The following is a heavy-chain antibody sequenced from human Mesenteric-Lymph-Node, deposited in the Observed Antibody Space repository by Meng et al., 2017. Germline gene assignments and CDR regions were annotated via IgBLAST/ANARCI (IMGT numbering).Heavy chain of an antibody. D-gene: IGHD6-13*01. CDR1: GFPFSNYG. CDR2: IWYDGSNK. CDR3: AREQQLGWFDP. J-gene: IGHJ5*02. Sequence: QVLMVESGGGVGHPWRSLRLSWAASGFPFSNYGMHWVRQAPGKGLEWVAAIWYDGSNKYYADSVKGRFTISRDNSKNTLYLQMNSLRAEDTAVYDCAREQQLGWFDPWGQGTLVIVSS. V-gene: IGHV3-33*01.